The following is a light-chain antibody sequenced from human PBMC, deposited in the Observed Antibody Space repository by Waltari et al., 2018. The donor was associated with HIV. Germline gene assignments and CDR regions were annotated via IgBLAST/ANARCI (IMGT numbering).Light chain of an antibody. CDR1: ENINNY. CDR3: QQRRNWPLT. J-gene: IGKJ4*01. CDR2: DAS. V-gene: IGKV3-11*01. Sequence: EIVLTQSPATLSLSPGERATLSCTASENINNYLAWYQQKPGQPPRIVLYDASHRAPGVPDRFSGGGSETHFALTISSLEPEYFAVYYCQQRRNWPLTFGGGTKVGMK.